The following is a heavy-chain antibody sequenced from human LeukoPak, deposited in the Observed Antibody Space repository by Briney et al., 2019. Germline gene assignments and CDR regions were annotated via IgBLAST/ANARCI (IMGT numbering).Heavy chain of an antibody. D-gene: IGHD3-10*01. CDR3: ARLDYYHSGSYYSFFDY. V-gene: IGHV4-39*01. CDR2: LYYTGST. CDR1: GGSISSSSYY. J-gene: IGHJ4*02. Sequence: SETLSPTCTVSGGSISSSSYYWGWIRQPPGKGLEWIGSLYYTGSTYSNPTLKSQVTISVYTSKTQFSLKLSSVTAADTAVYYCARLDYYHSGSYYSFFDYWGQGTLVAVSS.